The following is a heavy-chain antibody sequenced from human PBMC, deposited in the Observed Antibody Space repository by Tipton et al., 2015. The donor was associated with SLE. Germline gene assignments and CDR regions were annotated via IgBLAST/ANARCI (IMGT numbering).Heavy chain of an antibody. CDR3: ARERVAVAATPWYFDL. Sequence: TLSLTCTVSGGFISSYYWSWIRQPPGKGLEWIGYIYYSGSTNYNPSLKSRVTISVDTSKNQFSLKLSSVTAADTAVYYCARERVAVAATPWYFDLWGRGTLVTVSS. CDR1: GGFISSYY. D-gene: IGHD6-19*01. J-gene: IGHJ2*01. CDR2: IYYSGST. V-gene: IGHV4-59*01.